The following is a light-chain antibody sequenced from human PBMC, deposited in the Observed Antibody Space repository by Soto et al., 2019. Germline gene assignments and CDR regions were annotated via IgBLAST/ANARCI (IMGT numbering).Light chain of an antibody. CDR2: DVS. Sequence: CVLTRPASVSGAPGEGITISCTGTSSDVGGYNYVSWYRQHPGRAPKLMIYDVSNRPSGVSNRFSGSKSGNTASLTISGLQAEDEADYYCSSYTRSSTYVFGTGTKVTVL. CDR1: SSDVGGYNY. CDR3: SSYTRSSTYV. J-gene: IGLJ1*01. V-gene: IGLV2-14*01.